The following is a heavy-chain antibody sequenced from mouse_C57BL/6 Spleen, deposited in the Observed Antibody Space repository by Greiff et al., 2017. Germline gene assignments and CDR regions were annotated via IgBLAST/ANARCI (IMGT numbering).Heavy chain of an antibody. D-gene: IGHD2-1*01. CDR1: GYTFTSYW. CDR3: ARYYGNYANYFDY. J-gene: IGHJ2*01. Sequence: VQLQQPGAELVKPGASVKLSCKASGYTFTSYWMHWVKQRPGQGLEWIGMIHPNSGSTNYNEKFKSKATLTVDKSSSTAYMQLSSLTSEDSAVYYCARYYGNYANYFDYWGQGTTLTVSS. CDR2: IHPNSGST. V-gene: IGHV1-64*01.